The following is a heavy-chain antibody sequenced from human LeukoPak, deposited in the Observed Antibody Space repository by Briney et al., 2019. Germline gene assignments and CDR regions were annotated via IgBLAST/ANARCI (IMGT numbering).Heavy chain of an antibody. CDR2: IYYSGST. V-gene: IGHV4-39*01. CDR1: GDSISSTNYY. Sequence: SETLSLTCTVSGDSISSTNYYWGWIRQPPGKGLEWIGSIYYSGSTYYNPSLESRVTISVDTSKNQFSLKLSSVTAADTAVYYCARGGRSGWLGFGSNFDYWGQGTLVTVSS. J-gene: IGHJ4*02. D-gene: IGHD6-19*01. CDR3: ARGGRSGWLGFGSNFDY.